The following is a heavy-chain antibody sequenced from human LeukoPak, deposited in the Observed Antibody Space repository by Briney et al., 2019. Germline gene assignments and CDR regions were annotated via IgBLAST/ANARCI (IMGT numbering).Heavy chain of an antibody. V-gene: IGHV3-23*01. Sequence: GGSLRLSCAASGLTFNSYAMSWVRQAPGKGLEWVSRISDSGGGTYFADSVKGRFTISRDNSKNILYLQMNSLRAEDTAVYYCAKDRGAIRGWFFDLWGRGTLVSVSS. CDR1: GLTFNSYA. D-gene: IGHD2-2*01. CDR2: ISDSGGGT. CDR3: AKDRGAIRGWFFDL. J-gene: IGHJ2*01.